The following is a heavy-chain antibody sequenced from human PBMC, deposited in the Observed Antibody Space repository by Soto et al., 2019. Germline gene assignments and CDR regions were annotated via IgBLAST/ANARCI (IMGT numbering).Heavy chain of an antibody. CDR1: GYTFTGYY. CDR2: INPNSGGT. Sequence: ASVKVSCKASGYTFTGYYMHWVRQAPGQGLEWMGWINPNSGGTNYAQKFQGWVTMTRDTSISTAYMELSRLRSDDTAVYYCARASTVTTSFDFDYWGQGTLVTVSS. D-gene: IGHD4-17*01. V-gene: IGHV1-2*04. CDR3: ARASTVTTSFDFDY. J-gene: IGHJ4*02.